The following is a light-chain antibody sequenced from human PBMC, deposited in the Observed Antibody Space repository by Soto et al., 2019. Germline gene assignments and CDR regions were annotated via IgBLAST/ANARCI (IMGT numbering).Light chain of an antibody. CDR2: KAS. V-gene: IGKV1-5*03. CDR1: QSISSW. J-gene: IGKJ1*01. CDR3: QQYRT. Sequence: DIQMTQSPSTLSASVGDRVTITCRASQSISSWLAWYQQKPGKAPKLLIYKASSLESGVPSRFSGSGSGTEFTLTISSRQPDDFATYYCQQYRTFGQGTKV.